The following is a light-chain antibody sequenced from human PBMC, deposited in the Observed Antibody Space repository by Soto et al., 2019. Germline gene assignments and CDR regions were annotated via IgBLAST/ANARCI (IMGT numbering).Light chain of an antibody. CDR1: QSIRND. J-gene: IGKJ4*01. CDR3: LHQNSYLALS. Sequence: DIQMTQSPSSLSASVGDRVTITCRASQSIRNDLGWYQQKSGKAPKRLIYDASALQTGVPSRFGGSGSGREFTLTISRLQPEDFATYYCLHQNSYLALSFGGGTKVE. CDR2: DAS. V-gene: IGKV1-17*01.